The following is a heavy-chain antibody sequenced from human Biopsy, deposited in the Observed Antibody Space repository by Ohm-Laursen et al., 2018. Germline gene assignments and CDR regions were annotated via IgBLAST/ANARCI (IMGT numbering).Heavy chain of an antibody. J-gene: IGHJ4*02. CDR1: GGTFIDYA. Sequence: PSVKASCKASGGTFIDYAISWVRQAPGQGLGWMGGIIPMFGTANYAQMFQGRVTISADESTSTSYMELSSLTTEDTAIYYCARGPHSGSHSCFDYWGRGTLVTVSS. CDR3: ARGPHSGSHSCFDY. D-gene: IGHD1-26*01. CDR2: IIPMFGTA. V-gene: IGHV1-69*01.